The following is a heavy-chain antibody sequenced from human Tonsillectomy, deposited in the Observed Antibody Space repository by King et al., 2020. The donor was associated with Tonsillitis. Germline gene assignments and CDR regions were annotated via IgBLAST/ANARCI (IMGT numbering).Heavy chain of an antibody. CDR3: ARCQWLXGDWXDP. V-gene: IGHV5-51*01. J-gene: IGHJ5*02. D-gene: IGHD6-19*01. Sequence: QLVQSGAEVKKPGESLKISCKGSGYNFTNSWIAWVRQMPGKGLEWMGIIYPGDSGIRYSPSFQGQVTISADKSISTAYLQWSSLKASDTAIYYCARCQWLXGDWXDPWGXGTLVTVSS. CDR1: GYNFTNSW. CDR2: IYPGDSGI.